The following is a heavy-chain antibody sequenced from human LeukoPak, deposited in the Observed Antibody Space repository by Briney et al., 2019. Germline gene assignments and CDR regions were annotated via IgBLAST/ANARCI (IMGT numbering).Heavy chain of an antibody. D-gene: IGHD4-23*01. Sequence: GASVKVSCKASGGTFSSYAISWVRQAPGQGLEWMGGIIPIFGTANYARKFQGRVTITADESTSTAYMELSSLRSEDTAVYYCARVAGGNSDSAFDIWGQGTMVTVSS. V-gene: IGHV1-69*13. CDR3: ARVAGGNSDSAFDI. CDR2: IIPIFGTA. J-gene: IGHJ3*02. CDR1: GGTFSSYA.